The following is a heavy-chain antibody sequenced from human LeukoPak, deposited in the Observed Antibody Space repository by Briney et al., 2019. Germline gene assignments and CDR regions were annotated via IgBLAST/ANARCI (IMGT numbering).Heavy chain of an antibody. CDR1: GYTFTGYY. CDR2: INPNSGGT. CDR3: ATSGPSPTAGTRYFQH. D-gene: IGHD6-13*01. Sequence: ASVKVSCKASGYTFTGYYMHWVRQAPGQGLEWMGWINPNSGGTIYAQKFQGRVTMTEDTSTDTAYMELSSLRSEDTAVYYCATSGPSPTAGTRYFQHWGQGTLVTVSS. J-gene: IGHJ1*01. V-gene: IGHV1-2*02.